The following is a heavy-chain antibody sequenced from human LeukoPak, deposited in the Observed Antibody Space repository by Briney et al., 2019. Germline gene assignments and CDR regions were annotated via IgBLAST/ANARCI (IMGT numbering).Heavy chain of an antibody. D-gene: IGHD6-6*01. CDR1: GFTFSDCY. V-gene: IGHV3-11*03. Sequence: PGGSLRLSCAASGFTFSDCYMSWFRQAPGKGLEWLSYIGGSGADTNYADSVKGRFTTSGDNAKSSLYLQMNSLRAEDTAVYYCAKTLVASPGNTGGPWGQGTLVTVSS. CDR2: IGGSGADT. J-gene: IGHJ5*02. CDR3: AKTLVASPGNTGGP.